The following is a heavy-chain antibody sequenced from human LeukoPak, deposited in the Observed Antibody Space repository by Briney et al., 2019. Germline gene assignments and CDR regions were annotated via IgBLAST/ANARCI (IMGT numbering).Heavy chain of an antibody. D-gene: IGHD3-16*02. J-gene: IGHJ6*03. CDR3: ARLPIAHYYYYYMDV. CDR1: GFTFSSYS. V-gene: IGHV3-48*01. Sequence: GSLRLPCAASGFTFSSYSMNWVRQAPGKGLEWVSYISSSSSTIYYADSVKGRFTISRDNAKNSLYLQMNSLRAEDTAVYYCARLPIAHYYYYYMDVWGKGTTVTVSS. CDR2: ISSSSSTI.